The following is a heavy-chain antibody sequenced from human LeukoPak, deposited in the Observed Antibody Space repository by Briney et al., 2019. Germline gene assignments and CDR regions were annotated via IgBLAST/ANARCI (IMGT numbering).Heavy chain of an antibody. CDR3: ARGSDGGQDPYIQP. J-gene: IGHJ1*01. Sequence: GGSLTLSCAASGFTFSNYAMNWVRQAPGKGLEWVSALGDNDGRTFYADSVKGRFTISRDNSKNTLYLQMNSLRAEDTAVYYCARGSDGGQDPYIQPWGQATMVTDSS. CDR2: LGDNDGRT. CDR1: GFTFSNYA. D-gene: IGHD4-23*01. V-gene: IGHV3-23*01.